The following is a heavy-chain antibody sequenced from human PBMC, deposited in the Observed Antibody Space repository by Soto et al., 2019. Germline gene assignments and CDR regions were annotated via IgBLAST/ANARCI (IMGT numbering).Heavy chain of an antibody. V-gene: IGHV2-5*02. CDR1: GFSLNTSAGG. CDR3: AHREGDDYVWGSYKDAFDS. J-gene: IGHJ3*02. D-gene: IGHD3-16*01. Sequence: QITLKESGPTLVKPTQTLTLTCTFSGFSLNTSAGGVGWIRQPPGKALEWLALIYWDDDKRYNPSLKSRLTITKDTSKKQVVLKMTRMDHVDTGTYFCAHREGDDYVWGSYKDAFDSWGQGTMVTVSS. CDR2: IYWDDDK.